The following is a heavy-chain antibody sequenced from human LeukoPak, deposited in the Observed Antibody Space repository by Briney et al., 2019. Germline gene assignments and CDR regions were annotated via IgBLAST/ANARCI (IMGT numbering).Heavy chain of an antibody. CDR2: IYSGST. Sequence: GGSLRLSCTVSGFTVSSNSMSWVRQAPGKGLEWVSFIYSGSTHYSDSVKGRFTISIDNSKNTLYLQMNSLRAEDTAVYYCARRAGAYTHPYDYWGQGTLVTVS. CDR1: GFTVSSNS. D-gene: IGHD3-16*01. J-gene: IGHJ4*02. CDR3: ARRAGAYTHPYDY. V-gene: IGHV3-53*01.